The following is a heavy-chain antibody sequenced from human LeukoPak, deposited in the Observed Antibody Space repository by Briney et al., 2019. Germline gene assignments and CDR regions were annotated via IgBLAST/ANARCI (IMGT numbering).Heavy chain of an antibody. D-gene: IGHD3-10*01. CDR2: ITDSGGFI. J-gene: IGHJ6*02. CDR3: ARASYGSGSPSYSMDV. CDR1: GLTFTDYN. Sequence: GGSLRLSCAASGLTFTDYNMNWVRQAPVKGLEWVSSITDSGGFIYYADSVKGRFTISRDNAKNSLYLQMNSLRAEDTAVYYCARASYGSGSPSYSMDVWGQGTTVTVSS. V-gene: IGHV3-21*01.